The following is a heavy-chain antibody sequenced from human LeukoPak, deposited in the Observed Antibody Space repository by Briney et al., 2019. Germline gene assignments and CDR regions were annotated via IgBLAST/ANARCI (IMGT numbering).Heavy chain of an antibody. CDR1: GGSISSYY. CDR3: ARGHSGSYYGFDY. Sequence: SETLSLTCTVSGGSISSYYWSWIRQPPGKGLEWIGYIYYSGSTNYNPSLKSRVTISVDTSKNQFSLKLSSVTAADTAVYYCARGHSGSYYGFDYWGQGTLVTVSS. J-gene: IGHJ4*02. V-gene: IGHV4-59*08. D-gene: IGHD1-26*01. CDR2: IYYSGST.